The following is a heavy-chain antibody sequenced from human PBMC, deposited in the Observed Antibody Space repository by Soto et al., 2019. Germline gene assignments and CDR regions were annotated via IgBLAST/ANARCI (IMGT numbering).Heavy chain of an antibody. J-gene: IGHJ6*02. D-gene: IGHD4-17*01. CDR3: AGDYGDNPYYYYGMDV. CDR2: ISGSGGST. V-gene: IGHV3-23*01. CDR1: GFTFSSYA. Sequence: GGSLRLSCAASGFTFSSYAMSWVRQAPGKGLEWVSAISGSGGSTYYADSVKGRFTISRDNSKNTLYLQMNSLRAEDTAVYYCAGDYGDNPYYYYGMDVWGQGTTVTVSS.